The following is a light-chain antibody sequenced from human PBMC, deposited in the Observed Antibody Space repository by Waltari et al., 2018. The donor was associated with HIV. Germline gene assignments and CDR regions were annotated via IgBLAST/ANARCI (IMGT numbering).Light chain of an antibody. CDR2: EVS. CDR3: SSYTTSNSHVV. Sequence: QSALTQPASVSGSLGQSITISCTGASSDVGDYNYVSWYQQHHGKAPKVMNFEVSNRPSGVSDRFSGSKSGTTASLTISGVQPEDEADYYCSSYTTSNSHVVFGGGTKVTVL. CDR1: SSDVGDYNY. J-gene: IGLJ2*01. V-gene: IGLV2-14*01.